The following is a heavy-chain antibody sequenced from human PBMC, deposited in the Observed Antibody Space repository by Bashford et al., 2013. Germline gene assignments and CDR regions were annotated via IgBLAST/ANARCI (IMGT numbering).Heavy chain of an antibody. CDR1: GFIFSNYA. V-gene: IGHV3-48*01. Sequence: GGSPETSPVNASGFIFSNYAMNWVRQAPGKGLEWVSVIRWEWHYHILRRLCGRADSPSPENNAKKSVYLEMNRLRVEDTAMYYCVRDGDNVEPPLDYWGPG. D-gene: IGHD1-14*01. J-gene: IGHJ4*03. CDR3: VRDGDNVEPPLDY. CDR2: IRWEWHYH.